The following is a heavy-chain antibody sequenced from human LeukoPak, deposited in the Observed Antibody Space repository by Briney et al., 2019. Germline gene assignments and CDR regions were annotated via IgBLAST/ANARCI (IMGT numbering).Heavy chain of an antibody. CDR3: ASSSYQDYFDY. D-gene: IGHD2-2*01. J-gene: IGHJ4*02. CDR1: GFTFSSYS. Sequence: KPGGSLRLSCAASGFTFSSYSMNWVRKAPGKGLEWVSSISSSSSYIYYADSVKGRFTISRDNAKNSLYLQMNSLRAEDTAVYYCASSSYQDYFDYWGQGTLVTVSS. V-gene: IGHV3-21*01. CDR2: ISSSSSYI.